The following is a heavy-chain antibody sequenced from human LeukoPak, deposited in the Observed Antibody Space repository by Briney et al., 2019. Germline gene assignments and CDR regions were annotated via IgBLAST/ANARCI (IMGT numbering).Heavy chain of an antibody. CDR2: ISADGIDK. CDR3: AKNKGGEGDY. CDR1: GFPFSNYG. V-gene: IGHV3-30*18. Sequence: GGSLRLSCAASGFPFSNYGMHWGRQAPGKGQEWVAVISADGIDKYYADSVKGRFTISRDNSKNTLYLQMSRLRTEDTAVNYCAKNKGGEGDYWGQGTLVTVSS. J-gene: IGHJ4*02. D-gene: IGHD3-16*01.